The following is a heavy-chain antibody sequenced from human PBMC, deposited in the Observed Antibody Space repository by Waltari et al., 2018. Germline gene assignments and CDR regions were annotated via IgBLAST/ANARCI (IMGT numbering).Heavy chain of an antibody. Sequence: EVQLLESGGDLVQPGGSLRLSCEASALTFNNYAMMWVRQAPGKGLWWVSSIFGDGGAVFYADPVKGRFAVSRDNSRNTVYLQMDSLRVEDTAVYFCARGKASGLVDWFDPWGQGTLVTVSS. J-gene: IGHJ5*02. CDR2: IFGDGGAV. CDR3: ARGKASGLVDWFDP. D-gene: IGHD2-15*01. V-gene: IGHV3-23*01. CDR1: ALTFNNYA.